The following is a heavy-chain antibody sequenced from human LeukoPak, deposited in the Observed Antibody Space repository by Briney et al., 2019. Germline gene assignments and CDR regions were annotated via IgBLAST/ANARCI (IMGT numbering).Heavy chain of an antibody. CDR3: ARHRSPPAIVAAMFDP. D-gene: IGHD5-12*01. Sequence: SETLSLTCTVSGGSISSSDYYWGWIRQPPGKGLEGIGSIYYIGNTYYNPSLKSRVTGSVDTAKNQFSLKLSSVTAADTAMYYCARHRSPPAIVAAMFDPWGQGTLVTVSS. CDR1: GGSISSSDYY. J-gene: IGHJ5*02. CDR2: IYYIGNT. V-gene: IGHV4-39*01.